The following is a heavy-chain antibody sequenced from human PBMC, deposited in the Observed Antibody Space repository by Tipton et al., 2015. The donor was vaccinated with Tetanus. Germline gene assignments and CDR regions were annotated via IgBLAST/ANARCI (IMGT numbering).Heavy chain of an antibody. V-gene: IGHV3-33*01. CDR1: GFTFSTNA. CDR2: IRNDGSYK. CDR3: ARVGISQNAYSYVYHGLDV. Sequence: SLRLSCAASGFTFSTNAMHWVRQAPGKGLEWVAAIRNDGSYKYYADSVKGRFTVSRDNSKNTLYLEMNSLRAEDTAVYYCARVGISQNAYSYVYHGLDVWGQGTTVTVSS. J-gene: IGHJ6*02. D-gene: IGHD5-18*01.